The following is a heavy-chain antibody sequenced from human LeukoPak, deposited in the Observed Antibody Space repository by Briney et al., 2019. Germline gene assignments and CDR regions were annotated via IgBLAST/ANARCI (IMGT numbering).Heavy chain of an antibody. D-gene: IGHD3-22*01. CDR2: IWYDGSNK. Sequence: GGSLRLSCAASGFTFSSYWMSWVRQAPGKGLEWVAVIWYDGSNKYYADSVKGRFTISRDNSKNTLYLQMNSLRAEDTAVYYCARGSLYYYDSSGTDYWGQGTLVTVSS. CDR3: ARGSLYYYDSSGTDY. CDR1: GFTFSSYW. J-gene: IGHJ4*02. V-gene: IGHV3-33*08.